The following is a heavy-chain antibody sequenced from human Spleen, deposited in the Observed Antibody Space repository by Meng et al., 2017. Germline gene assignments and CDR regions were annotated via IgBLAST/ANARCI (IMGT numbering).Heavy chain of an antibody. J-gene: IGHJ3*02. CDR1: GFTFSSYA. CDR3: VREYLTLVAVGAFDI. CDR2: ISYDGSNK. Sequence: GESLKISCAASGFTFSSYAMYWVRQAPGKVPEWVAVISYDGSNKYYADSVKGRFTISRDSSKNTLYLQMNSLRPEDTAVYYCVREYLTLVAVGAFDIWGQGTKVTVSS. D-gene: IGHD5-12*01. V-gene: IGHV3-30*01.